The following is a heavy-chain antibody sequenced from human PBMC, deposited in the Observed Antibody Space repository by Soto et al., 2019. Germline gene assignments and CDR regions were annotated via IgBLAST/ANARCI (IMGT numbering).Heavy chain of an antibody. CDR2: ISGSGGST. V-gene: IGHV3-23*01. CDR3: ARGGEVTAYYYYYMDV. D-gene: IGHD2-21*02. J-gene: IGHJ6*03. CDR1: GFTFSSYA. Sequence: GGSLRLSCAASGFTFSSYAMSWVRQAPGKGLEWVSAISGSGGSTYYADSVKGRFTISRDNSKNTLYLQMNSLRAEDTAVYYCARGGEVTAYYYYYMDVWGKGTTVTVSS.